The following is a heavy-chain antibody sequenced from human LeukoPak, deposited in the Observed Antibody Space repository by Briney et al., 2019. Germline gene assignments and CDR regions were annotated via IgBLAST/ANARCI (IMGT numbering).Heavy chain of an antibody. Sequence: PSETLSLTCTVSGGSISSSSYYWGWIRQPPGKGLEWIGSIYYSGSTYYNPPLKSRVTISVDTSKNQFSLKLSSVTAADTAVYYCARQTRGLRLWFDPWGQGTLVTVSS. V-gene: IGHV4-39*01. CDR1: GGSISSSSYY. CDR3: ARQTRGLRLWFDP. D-gene: IGHD3-16*01. CDR2: IYYSGST. J-gene: IGHJ5*02.